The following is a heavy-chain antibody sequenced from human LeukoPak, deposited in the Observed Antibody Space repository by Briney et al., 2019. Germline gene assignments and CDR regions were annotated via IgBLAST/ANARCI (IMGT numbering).Heavy chain of an antibody. CDR3: ARDDSGAKVDIDY. CDR2: ISAYNGNR. J-gene: IGHJ4*02. D-gene: IGHD5-12*01. CDR1: GYSLGDYG. V-gene: IGHV1-18*01. Sequence: ASVNVSCKASGYSLGDYGFSWVRQAPGQGLEWLGWISAYNGNRNYAQKVEGRVTMTTDTSTSTAYLELRGLRPDDTAVYYCARDDSGAKVDIDYWGQGTLLIVSS.